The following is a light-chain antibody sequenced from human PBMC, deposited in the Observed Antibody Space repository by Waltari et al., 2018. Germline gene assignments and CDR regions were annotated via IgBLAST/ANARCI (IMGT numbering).Light chain of an antibody. V-gene: IGKV4-1*01. CDR1: QSVLYRSSNKNF. CDR3: QQYYSTIFT. Sequence: IVVPQSPDSLSVSLGEMPTINCTSSQSVLYRSSNKNFLAWYQQKPGQPPKLLIYWASTRESGVPDRCSGSGSGTDFTLTISSLQAEDVAVYYCQQYYSTIFTFGPGTKVDIK. CDR2: WAS. J-gene: IGKJ3*01.